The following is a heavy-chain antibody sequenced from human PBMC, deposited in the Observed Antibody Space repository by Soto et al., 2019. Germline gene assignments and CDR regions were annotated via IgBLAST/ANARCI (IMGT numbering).Heavy chain of an antibody. V-gene: IGHV4-61*01. CDR3: ARTMVRGVMGYGMDV. D-gene: IGHD3-10*01. CDR2: IYYSGST. J-gene: IGHJ6*02. Sequence: QVQLQESGPGLVKPSETLSLTCTVSGGSVSSGSYYWSWIRQPPGEGLEWIGYIYYSGSTNYNPSLKSRVTISVDTSQNQFSLKLSSVTAADTAVYYCARTMVRGVMGYGMDVWGQGTTVTVSS. CDR1: GGSVSSGSYY.